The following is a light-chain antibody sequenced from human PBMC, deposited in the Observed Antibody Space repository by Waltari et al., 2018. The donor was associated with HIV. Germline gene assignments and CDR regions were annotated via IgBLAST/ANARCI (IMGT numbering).Light chain of an antibody. V-gene: IGLV2-14*01. CDR1: SNDIGGYNC. CDR3: SSYTSSNTLI. J-gene: IGLJ2*01. CDR2: EVS. Sequence: QSALTQPASVSGSPGQSITIFCTGTSNDIGGYNCVSCYQHHPGKAPKLMISEVSKRPSGVSDRFSGSKSGNTASLTISGLQAEDEADYYCSSYTSSNTLIFGGGTRLTVL.